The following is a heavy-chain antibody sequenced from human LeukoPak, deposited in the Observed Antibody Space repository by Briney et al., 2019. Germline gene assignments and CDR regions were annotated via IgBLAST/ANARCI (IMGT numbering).Heavy chain of an antibody. D-gene: IGHD3-22*01. V-gene: IGHV4-38-2*02. CDR2: IYHSGST. CDR3: ARALSYYYDSSGYNWFDP. J-gene: IGHJ5*02. Sequence: SETLSLTCTVSGYSISSGYYWGWIRQPPGKGLEWIGSIYHSGSTYYNPSLKSRVTISVDTSKNQFSLKLSSVTAADTAVYYCARALSYYYDSSGYNWFDPWGQGTLVTVSS. CDR1: GYSISSGYY.